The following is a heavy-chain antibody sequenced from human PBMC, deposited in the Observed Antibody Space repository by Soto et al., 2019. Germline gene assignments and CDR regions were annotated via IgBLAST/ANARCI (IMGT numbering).Heavy chain of an antibody. Sequence: SETLSLTCTVSGGSINSTTYYWGWIRQPPGKGLESIGSISYSGNTYYNPSLKSRVTISVDTSKNQFSLKLTSVTAADTAVYYCARRITLVRGVVLRGDNFFDYWGQGTLVTVSS. D-gene: IGHD3-10*01. CDR3: ARRITLVRGVVLRGDNFFDY. CDR1: GGSINSTTYY. V-gene: IGHV4-39*01. CDR2: ISYSGNT. J-gene: IGHJ4*02.